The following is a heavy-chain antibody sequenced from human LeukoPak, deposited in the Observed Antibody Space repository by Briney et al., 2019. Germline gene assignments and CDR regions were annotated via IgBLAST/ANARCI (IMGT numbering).Heavy chain of an antibody. D-gene: IGHD3-9*01. CDR2: IYSGGST. J-gene: IGHJ4*02. CDR3: ARGHDILTGYYAFDY. V-gene: IGHV3-53*01. CDR1: GFTVSSNY. Sequence: PGGSLRLSCAASGFTVSSNYMSWVRQAPGKGLEWVSVIYSGGSTYYADSVKGRFTISRDNAKNSLYLQMNSLRAEDTAVYYCARGHDILTGYYAFDYWGQGTLVTVSS.